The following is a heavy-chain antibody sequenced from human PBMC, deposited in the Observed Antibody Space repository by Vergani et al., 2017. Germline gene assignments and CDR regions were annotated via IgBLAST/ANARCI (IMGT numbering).Heavy chain of an antibody. CDR1: GFTFSSYG. CDR2: IRYDGSNK. J-gene: IGHJ4*02. V-gene: IGHV3-30*02. CDR3: AKSRERKVVTAIRDEGLYYFDY. Sequence: QVQLVESGGGVVQPGGSLRLSCAASGFTFSSYGMHWVRQAPGKGLEWVAFIRYDGSNKYYADSVKGRFTISRDNSKNTLYLQMNSLRAEETAVYYCAKSRERKVVTAIRDEGLYYFDYWGQGTLVTVSS. D-gene: IGHD2-21*02.